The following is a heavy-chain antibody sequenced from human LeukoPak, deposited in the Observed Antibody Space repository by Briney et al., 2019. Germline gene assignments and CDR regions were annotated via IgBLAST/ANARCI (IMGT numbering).Heavy chain of an antibody. CDR2: MNPNSGNT. CDR1: GYTFTSYD. CDR3: ASFYYDSSGYYSAFDI. Sequence: DSVKVSRKASGYTFTSYDINWVRQATGQGLEWMGWMNPNSGNTGYAQKFQGRVTMTRNTSISTAYMELSSLRSEDTAVYYCASFYYDSSGYYSAFDIWGQGTMITVSS. J-gene: IGHJ3*02. V-gene: IGHV1-8*01. D-gene: IGHD3-22*01.